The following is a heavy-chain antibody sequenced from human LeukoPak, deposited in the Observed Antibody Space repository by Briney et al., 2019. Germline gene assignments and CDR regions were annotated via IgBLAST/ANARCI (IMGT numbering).Heavy chain of an antibody. J-gene: IGHJ2*01. CDR2: IKYDGSEK. CDR1: GLSFSGQW. CDR3: AKDHDNGGSYYWYFDL. Sequence: GGSLRLSCTASGLSFSGQWMNWVRQSPGQGLEWVANIKYDGSEKYYVDSVKGRFTISRDNSKNTLNLQMTRLRGEDTAMYYCAKDHDNGGSYYWYFDLWGRGTLLTVSS. D-gene: IGHD2-8*01. V-gene: IGHV3-7*03.